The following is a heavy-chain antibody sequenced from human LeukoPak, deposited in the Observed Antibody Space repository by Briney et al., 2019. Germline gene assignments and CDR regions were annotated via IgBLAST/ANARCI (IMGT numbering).Heavy chain of an antibody. CDR2: IYYDGST. CDR3: ARDRGRWPHYAFDI. D-gene: IGHD3-10*01. V-gene: IGHV4-39*07. CDR1: GGSISSSTYY. Sequence: SETLSLTCTVSGGSISSSTYYWGWIRQPPGKGLEWIGNIYYDGSTYYNPSLKSRVTISIDTSKNQFSLKLSSVTAADTAVYYCARDRGRWPHYAFDIWGRGTMVTVSS. J-gene: IGHJ3*02.